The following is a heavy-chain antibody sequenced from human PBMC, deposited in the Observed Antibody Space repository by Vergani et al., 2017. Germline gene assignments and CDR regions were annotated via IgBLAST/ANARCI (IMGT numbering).Heavy chain of an antibody. D-gene: IGHD3/OR15-3a*01. Sequence: QVQLVESGGGVVQPGGSLRLSCAASGFTFRSYGIHWVRQAPGEGLEWVAFIQYDAGNKYYADSVKGRFTISRDNSKNTLYLQMTSLRAEDTAVYYCAKDFAHFLTGLSPFGYFDYWGQGILVTVSS. J-gene: IGHJ4*02. CDR2: IQYDAGNK. CDR1: GFTFRSYG. CDR3: AKDFAHFLTGLSPFGYFDY. V-gene: IGHV3-30*02.